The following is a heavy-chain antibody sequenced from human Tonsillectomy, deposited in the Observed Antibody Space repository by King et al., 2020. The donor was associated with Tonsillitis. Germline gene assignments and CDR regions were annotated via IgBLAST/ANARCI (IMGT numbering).Heavy chain of an antibody. CDR2: VNPNCGGT. CDR1: EYTFTDYY. Sequence: VQLVESGAEVKKPGASLKVSCKTSEYTFTDYYIHWVRQAPGQGLEWMGWVNPNCGGTNYAQKFQGRVTMTSDTSISTVYMELSRLTSDDMAVYYCSREALAFDYWGQGTLVTVSS. CDR3: SREALAFDY. V-gene: IGHV1-2*02. J-gene: IGHJ4*02.